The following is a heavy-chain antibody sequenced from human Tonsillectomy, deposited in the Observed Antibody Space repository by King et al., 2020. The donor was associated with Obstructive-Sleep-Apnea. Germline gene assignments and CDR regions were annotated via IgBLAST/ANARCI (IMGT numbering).Heavy chain of an antibody. CDR3: ARDLNYYDSSGYYPDGWFDP. Sequence: VQLVESGGGLVKPGGSLRLSCAASGFTFSDYYMSWIRQAPGKGLEGVSCISGSSTYTNYADSVKGRFTISRDNAKNSLYLQMNSLRAEDTAVYYCARDLNYYDSSGYYPDGWFDPWGQGTLVTVSS. V-gene: IGHV3-11*06. D-gene: IGHD3-22*01. J-gene: IGHJ5*02. CDR1: GFTFSDYY. CDR2: ISGSSTYT.